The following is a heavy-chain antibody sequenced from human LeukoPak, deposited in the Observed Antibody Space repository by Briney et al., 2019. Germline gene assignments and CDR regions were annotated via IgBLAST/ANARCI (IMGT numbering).Heavy chain of an antibody. J-gene: IGHJ4*02. D-gene: IGHD6-19*01. CDR1: EFRVSSNY. Sequence: GGSLRLSCAVSEFRVSSNYMNWVRPAPRQGLGWVSVIYSGGATYYADSVRGRFTISGDNSKNMVSLQMNSLGAEDTAVYYCARGRFSGPNDYWGQGTLVTVSS. CDR3: ARGRFSGPNDY. CDR2: IYSGGAT. V-gene: IGHV3-53*01.